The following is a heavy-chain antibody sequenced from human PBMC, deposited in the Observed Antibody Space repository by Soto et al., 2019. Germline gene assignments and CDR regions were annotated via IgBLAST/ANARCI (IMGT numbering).Heavy chain of an antibody. Sequence: KLPETLSLTCTVSGGSISSYYWSWIRQPPGKGLEWIGYIYYSGSTNYNPSLKSRVTISVDTSKNQFSLKLSSVTAADTAVYYCARVDIVVVPAATRYYYMDVWGKGTTVTVSS. V-gene: IGHV4-59*01. CDR2: IYYSGST. J-gene: IGHJ6*03. CDR3: ARVDIVVVPAATRYYYMDV. CDR1: GGSISSYY. D-gene: IGHD2-2*01.